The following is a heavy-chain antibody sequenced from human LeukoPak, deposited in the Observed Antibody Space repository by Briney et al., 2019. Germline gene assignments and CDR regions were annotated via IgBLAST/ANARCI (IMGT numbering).Heavy chain of an antibody. D-gene: IGHD2-15*01. CDR3: AKSSGASSYYFDY. CDR2: INADGGGT. J-gene: IGHJ4*02. CDR1: GFTFSSYA. Sequence: GGSLRLSCAASGFTFSSYAMSWVRQAPGKGLEWVSAINADGGGTYIADSLKGRCTISRDNSKSTLSLQMNSLRAEGTAIYYCAKSSGASSYYFDYWGQGILVRVS. V-gene: IGHV3-23*01.